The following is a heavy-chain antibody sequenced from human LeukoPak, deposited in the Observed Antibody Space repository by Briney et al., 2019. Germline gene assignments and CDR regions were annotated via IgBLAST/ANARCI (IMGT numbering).Heavy chain of an antibody. CDR2: IYTSGST. D-gene: IGHD3-3*01. V-gene: IGHV4-61*02. CDR1: GGSISSGSYY. J-gene: IGHJ6*03. Sequence: PSETLSLTCTVSGGSISSGSYYWSWIRQPAGKGLEWIGRIYTSGSTNYNPSLKSRVTISVDTSKNQFSLKLSSVTAADTAVYYCARDEPPIFGVLPTFYYMDVWGKGTTVTVSS. CDR3: ARDEPPIFGVLPTFYYMDV.